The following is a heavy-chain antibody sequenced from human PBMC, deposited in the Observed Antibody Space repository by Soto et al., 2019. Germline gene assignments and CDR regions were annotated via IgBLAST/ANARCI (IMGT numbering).Heavy chain of an antibody. Sequence: GGSLRLSCAASGFTFDDYAMHWVRQAPGKGLEWVSGISWNSGSIGYADSVKGRFTISRDNAKNSLYLQMNSLRAEDTALYYCAKDNSYGSPFGYMDVWGKGTTVTVSS. D-gene: IGHD5-18*01. CDR1: GFTFDDYA. J-gene: IGHJ6*03. CDR2: ISWNSGSI. V-gene: IGHV3-9*01. CDR3: AKDNSYGSPFGYMDV.